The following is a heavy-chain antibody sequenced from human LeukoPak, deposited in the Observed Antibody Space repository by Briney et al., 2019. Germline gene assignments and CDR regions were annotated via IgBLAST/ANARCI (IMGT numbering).Heavy chain of an antibody. CDR3: ARVSYGYGSGSYPLYYYYYYGMDV. V-gene: IGHV4-59*01. D-gene: IGHD3-10*01. CDR2: IYYSGST. J-gene: IGHJ6*02. CDR1: GGSISSYY. Sequence: SETLSLTCTVSGGSISSYYWSWIRQPPGKGLEWIGYIYYSGSTNYNPSLKSRVTISVDTSKNQFSLELSSVTAADTAVYYCARVSYGYGSGSYPLYYYYYYGMDVWGQGTTVTVSS.